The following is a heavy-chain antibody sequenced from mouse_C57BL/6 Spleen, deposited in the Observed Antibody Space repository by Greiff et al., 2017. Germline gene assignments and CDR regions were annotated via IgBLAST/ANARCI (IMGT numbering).Heavy chain of an antibody. CDR1: GYAFSSSW. J-gene: IGHJ2*01. V-gene: IGHV1-82*01. CDR2: IYPGDGDT. Sequence: QVQLKQSGPELVKPGASVKISCKASGYAFSSSWMNWVKQRPGKGLEWIGRIYPGDGDTNYNGKFKGKATLTADKSSSTAYMQLSSLTSEDSAVYFCARSPGDYYFDYWGQGTTLTVSS. D-gene: IGHD4-1*01. CDR3: ARSPGDYYFDY.